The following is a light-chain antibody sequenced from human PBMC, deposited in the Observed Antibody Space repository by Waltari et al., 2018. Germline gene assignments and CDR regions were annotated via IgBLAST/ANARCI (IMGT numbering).Light chain of an antibody. CDR3: QQYYSYSKT. V-gene: IGKV1-5*03. CDR2: KAS. J-gene: IGKJ1*01. Sequence: DIQMTQSPSTLSASVGDRVTITCRASQSIVKWLAWYQHKAGKAPKLLIYKASSLESGVPSRFSGSGSGTEFTLTISSLQPDDFATYYCQQYYSYSKTFGQGTKVEIK. CDR1: QSIVKW.